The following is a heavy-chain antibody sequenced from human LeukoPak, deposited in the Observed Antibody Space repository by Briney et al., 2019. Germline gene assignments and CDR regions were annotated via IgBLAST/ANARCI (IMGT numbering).Heavy chain of an antibody. V-gene: IGHV3-7*03. J-gene: IGHJ4*02. D-gene: IGHD3-10*01. CDR3: ARDLTMVRGVINDVDY. Sequence: GGSLRLSCAASGFTFSSYWMSWVRQAAGKGQEWVANIKRDGSEKYYVDSVKGRFTISRDNTKNSLYLQMNSLRAEDTAVYYCARDLTMVRGVINDVDYWGQGTLVTVSS. CDR1: GFTFSSYW. CDR2: IKRDGSEK.